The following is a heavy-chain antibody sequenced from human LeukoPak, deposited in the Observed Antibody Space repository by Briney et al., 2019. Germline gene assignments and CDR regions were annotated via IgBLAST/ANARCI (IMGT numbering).Heavy chain of an antibody. CDR2: IYYSGNT. Sequence: SETLSLTCTVSGVSFSSSNSYWGWIRQPPGKGLEWIGSIYYSGNTYYNASLKSQVSISIDTSKNQFSLRLTSVTAADTAVYYCARQTGSGLFILPGGQGTLVTVSS. J-gene: IGHJ4*02. V-gene: IGHV4-39*01. CDR3: ARQTGSGLFILP. D-gene: IGHD3/OR15-3a*01. CDR1: GVSFSSSNSY.